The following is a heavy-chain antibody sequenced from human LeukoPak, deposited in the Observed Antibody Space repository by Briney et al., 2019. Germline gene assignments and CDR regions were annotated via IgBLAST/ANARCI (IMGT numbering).Heavy chain of an antibody. Sequence: ASVTLSFTASGYTFTVYYMHWVRHAPGQGLEWMGWINLNSGGTNYAQKFQGRVTMTRDTSISTTYMELSRLNSDDTAVYYCARDSRNCRSTSCYTWYFDLWGRGTLVTVSS. CDR2: INLNSGGT. V-gene: IGHV1-2*02. D-gene: IGHD2-2*01. CDR3: ARDSRNCRSTSCYTWYFDL. CDR1: GYTFTVYY. J-gene: IGHJ2*01.